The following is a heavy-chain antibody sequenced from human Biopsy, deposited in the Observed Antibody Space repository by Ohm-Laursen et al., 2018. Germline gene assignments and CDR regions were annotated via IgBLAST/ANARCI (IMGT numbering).Heavy chain of an antibody. D-gene: IGHD2-2*01. CDR1: GGSLSLSY. V-gene: IGHV4-4*08. J-gene: IGHJ5*02. CDR3: ARRPYTRDNWFDP. CDR2: IYSSGGT. Sequence: SETLSLTCRVSGGSLSLSYWSWIRQPPGKGLEWIGYIYSSGGTDYNPSLKSRVTISLDTSKNQFSLTLTSVTVADTAIYYCARRPYTRDNWFDPWGQGTLVTVSS.